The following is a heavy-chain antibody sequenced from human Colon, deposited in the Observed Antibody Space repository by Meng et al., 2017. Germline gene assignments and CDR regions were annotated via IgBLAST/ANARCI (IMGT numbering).Heavy chain of an antibody. CDR1: GFTFSSYE. J-gene: IGHJ4*02. D-gene: IGHD5-24*01. V-gene: IGHV3-48*03. CDR2: ISSSGSTI. Sequence: GGSLRPSCAASGFTFSSYEMNWVRQAPGKGLEWVSYISSSGSTIYYADSVKGRFTISRDNAKNSLYLQMNSLRAEDTAVYYCARDDGYNVWGIDYWGQGTLVTVSS. CDR3: ARDDGYNVWGIDY.